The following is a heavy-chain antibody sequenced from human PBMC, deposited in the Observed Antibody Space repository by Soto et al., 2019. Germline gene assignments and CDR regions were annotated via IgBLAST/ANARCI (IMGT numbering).Heavy chain of an antibody. V-gene: IGHV4-39*01. Sequence: SETLSLTCTVSGGSISSSSYYWGWIRQPPGKGLEWIGSIYYSGSTYYNPSLKSRVTISVDTSKNQFSLKLSSVTAADTAVYYCARRAPGYCSSTSCYFHYYYYMDVWGKGTTVTVSS. J-gene: IGHJ6*03. D-gene: IGHD2-2*03. CDR3: ARRAPGYCSSTSCYFHYYYYMDV. CDR2: IYYSGST. CDR1: GGSISSSSYY.